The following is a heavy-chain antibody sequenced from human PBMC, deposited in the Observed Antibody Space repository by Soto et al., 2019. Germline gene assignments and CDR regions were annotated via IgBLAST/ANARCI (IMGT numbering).Heavy chain of an antibody. J-gene: IGHJ4*02. CDR3: ARGAAVAAAGIDY. CDR2: IHHSGST. D-gene: IGHD6-13*01. Sequence: SETLSLTCAVSGGSIRSDNWWSWVRLPPGKGLEWIAEIHHSGSTNYNPSLKSRVTISVDTSKNQFSLKLSSVTAADTAVYYCARGAAVAAAGIDYWGQGTLVTVSS. V-gene: IGHV4-4*02. CDR1: GGSIRSDNW.